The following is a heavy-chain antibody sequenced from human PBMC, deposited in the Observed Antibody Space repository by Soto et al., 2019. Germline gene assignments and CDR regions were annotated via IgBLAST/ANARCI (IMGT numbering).Heavy chain of an antibody. CDR3: TRGSITMVRGVVKPYDAFDI. V-gene: IGHV3-49*03. J-gene: IGHJ3*02. CDR2: IRSKAYGGTT. D-gene: IGHD3-10*01. CDR1: GFTFGDYA. Sequence: GGSLRLSCTASGFTFGDYAMSWFRQAPGKGLEWVGFIRSKAYGGTTEYAASVKGRFTISRDDSKSIAYLQMNSLKTEDTAVYYCTRGSITMVRGVVKPYDAFDIWGQGTMVT.